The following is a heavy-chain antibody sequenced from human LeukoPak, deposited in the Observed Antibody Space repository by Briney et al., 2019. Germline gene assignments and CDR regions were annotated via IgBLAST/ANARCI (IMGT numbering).Heavy chain of an antibody. Sequence: PSETLSLTCTVSGGSIRSYDWSWIRQSPGKGLEFIGYFYYTGSTTYNPSLKSRVIISPDTSMNQLSLKLSSVTAADTAMYYCARAPLCTIEYFQQWGQGTLVTVSS. CDR2: FYYTGST. CDR3: ARAPLCTIEYFQQ. J-gene: IGHJ1*01. CDR1: GGSIRSYD. D-gene: IGHD1-1*01. V-gene: IGHV4-59*01.